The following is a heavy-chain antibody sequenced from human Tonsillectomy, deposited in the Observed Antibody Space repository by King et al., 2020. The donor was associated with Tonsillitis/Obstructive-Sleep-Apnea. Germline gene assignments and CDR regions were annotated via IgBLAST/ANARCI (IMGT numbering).Heavy chain of an antibody. CDR1: GFSFGDYA. Sequence: QLVQSGGGLVQPGRSLRLSCTASGFSFGDYAMSWVRQAPGKGLEWVGFIRSKAYGGTTEYAASVKGRFTISRDDSKSIAYLQMNSLKTEDTAVYYCTSLPIVGANVGSDYWGQGTLVTVSS. D-gene: IGHD1-26*01. V-gene: IGHV3-49*04. CDR2: IRSKAYGGTT. J-gene: IGHJ4*02. CDR3: TSLPIVGANVGSDY.